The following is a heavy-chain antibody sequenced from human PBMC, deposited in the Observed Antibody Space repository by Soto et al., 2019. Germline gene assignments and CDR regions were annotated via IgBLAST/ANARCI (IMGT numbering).Heavy chain of an antibody. CDR3: ARDNYYGSGAADY. CDR2: INHSGST. Sequence: PGGSLRLSCAASGFTVSSKYMSWVRQAPGKGLEWIGEINHSGSTNYNPSLKSRVTISVDTSKNQFSLKLSSVTAADTAVYYCARDNYYGSGAADYWGQGTLVTVSS. CDR1: GFTVSSKY. V-gene: IGHV4-34*01. D-gene: IGHD3-10*01. J-gene: IGHJ4*02.